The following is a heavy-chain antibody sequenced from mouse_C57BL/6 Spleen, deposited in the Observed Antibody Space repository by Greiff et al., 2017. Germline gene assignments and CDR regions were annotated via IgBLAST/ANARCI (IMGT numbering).Heavy chain of an antibody. CDR2: INPSSGYT. D-gene: IGHD1-1*01. V-gene: IGHV1-4*01. CDR1: GYTFTSYT. J-gene: IGHJ1*03. Sequence: QVQLQQSGAELARPGASVKMSCKASGYTFTSYTMHWVKQRPGQGLEWIGYINPSSGYTKYNQKFKDKATLTADKSSSTAYMQLSSLTSEDSAVYYCACLITTVDWYFDVWGTGTTVTVSS. CDR3: ACLITTVDWYFDV.